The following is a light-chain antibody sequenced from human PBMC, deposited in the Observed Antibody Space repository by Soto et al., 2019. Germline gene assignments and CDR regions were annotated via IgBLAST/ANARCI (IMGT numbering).Light chain of an antibody. Sequence: DIQMTQSPSSLSASVGDRVTITCRASQSISSYLNWYQQKPGKAPKLLIYAASSLQSGVPSRFSGSGSGTDFTLTISSLQPEDFATYYCQQYYRYPLTFGGGTKV. CDR2: AAS. J-gene: IGKJ4*01. V-gene: IGKV1-39*01. CDR3: QQYYRYPLT. CDR1: QSISSY.